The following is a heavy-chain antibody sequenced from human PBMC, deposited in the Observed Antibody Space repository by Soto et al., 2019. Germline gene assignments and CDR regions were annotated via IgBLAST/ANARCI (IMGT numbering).Heavy chain of an antibody. V-gene: IGHV1-18*01. CDR1: GYSFTRYG. CDR3: AMVDVYVTPSPQDV. Sequence: QVKLVQSGAEVKNPGASVKVSCKASGYSFTRYGIGWARQAPGQGLEWMGWINAYNGNTNYAQNLQGRLTLTTDTSTPTTYMESRSLRSDDTAIYYCAMVDVYVTPSPQDVWGQGTTVTVSS. J-gene: IGHJ6*02. CDR2: INAYNGNT. D-gene: IGHD3-16*01.